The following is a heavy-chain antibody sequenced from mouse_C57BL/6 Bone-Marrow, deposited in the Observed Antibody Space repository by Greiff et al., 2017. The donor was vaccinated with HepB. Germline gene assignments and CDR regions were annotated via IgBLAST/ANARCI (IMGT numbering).Heavy chain of an antibody. V-gene: IGHV5-6*01. CDR2: ISSGGSYT. CDR3: AREFAY. Sequence: EVKVVESGGDLVKPGGSLKLSCAASGFTFSSYGMPWVRQTPDKRLEWVANISSGGSYTYYPDSVKGRFTISRDNAKNTVYRQMSSLKSEDTAMYYCAREFAYWGQGTLVTVSA. J-gene: IGHJ3*01. CDR1: GFTFSSYG.